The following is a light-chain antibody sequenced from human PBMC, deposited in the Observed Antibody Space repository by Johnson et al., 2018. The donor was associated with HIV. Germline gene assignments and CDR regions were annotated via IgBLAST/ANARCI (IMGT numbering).Light chain of an antibody. CDR2: ENK. CDR3: GTWESSLGAWV. Sequence: QSVLTQPPSVSAAPGQMVSISCSGSSSNIGKNYVSWYQQFPGTAPKLLIHENKKRPSGIPDRFSGSKSGTSATLDITGLQTGDEAEYYCGTWESSLGAWVFGTGTKVAV. V-gene: IGLV1-51*02. J-gene: IGLJ1*01. CDR1: SSNIGKNY.